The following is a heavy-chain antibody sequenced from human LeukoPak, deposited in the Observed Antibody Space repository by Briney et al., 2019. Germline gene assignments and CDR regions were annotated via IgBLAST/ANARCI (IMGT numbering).Heavy chain of an antibody. Sequence: PSETLSLTCTVSGGSIRSSSFYWAWIRQPPGKGLEWIGTIYHSGSTYYNPSLKSRVTMSVDTSKNQFSLKLNSVTAADTAVYCCARDEGSGWRNWFDPWGQGTLVTVSS. J-gene: IGHJ5*02. CDR1: GGSIRSSSFY. D-gene: IGHD6-19*01. CDR2: IYHSGST. V-gene: IGHV4-39*07. CDR3: ARDEGSGWRNWFDP.